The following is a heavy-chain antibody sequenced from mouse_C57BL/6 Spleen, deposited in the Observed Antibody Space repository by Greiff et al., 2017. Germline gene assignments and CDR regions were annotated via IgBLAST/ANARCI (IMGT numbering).Heavy chain of an antibody. Sequence: QVQLKESGPGLVAPSQSLSITCTVSGFSLTSYGVHWVRQPPGKGLEWLVVIWSDGSTTYNSALKSRLSISKDNSKSQVFLKMNSLQTDDTAMYYCARHRDYGSSYDWYFDVCGTGTTVTVSS. V-gene: IGHV2-6-1*01. CDR3: ARHRDYGSSYDWYFDV. D-gene: IGHD1-1*01. J-gene: IGHJ1*03. CDR1: GFSLTSYG. CDR2: IWSDGST.